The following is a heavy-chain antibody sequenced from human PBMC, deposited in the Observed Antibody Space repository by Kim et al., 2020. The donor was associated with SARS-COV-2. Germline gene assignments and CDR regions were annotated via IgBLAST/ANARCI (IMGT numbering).Heavy chain of an antibody. CDR2: MNPNSGNT. Sequence: ASVKVSCKASGYTFTSYYINWVRQATGQGLEWMGWMNPNSGNTGYAQKFQGGVTMTRNTSISTAYMELSSLRSEDTAVYYCARAAVADWFDPWGQGTLVTVSS. CDR1: GYTFTSYY. D-gene: IGHD6-13*01. CDR3: ARAAVADWFDP. J-gene: IGHJ5*02. V-gene: IGHV1-8*02.